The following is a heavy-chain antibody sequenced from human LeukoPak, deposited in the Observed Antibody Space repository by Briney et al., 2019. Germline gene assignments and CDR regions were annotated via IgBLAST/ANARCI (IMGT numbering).Heavy chain of an antibody. D-gene: IGHD6-13*01. J-gene: IGHJ4*02. CDR2: LNTDNGNT. CDR3: AKDKSDTSSWSFDL. CDR1: GYSFTSYT. V-gene: IGHV1-3*04. Sequence: GASVKVSCKASGYSFTSYTLHWVRQAPGQRLEWMGWLNTDNGNTKYSQRYQGRVTITRDTSASTAYMELSSLTSEDTAVYYCAKDKSDTSSWSFDLWGQGTLVTVSS.